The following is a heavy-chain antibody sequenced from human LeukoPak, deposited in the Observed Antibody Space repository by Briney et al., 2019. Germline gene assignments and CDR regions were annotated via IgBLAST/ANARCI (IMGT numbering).Heavy chain of an antibody. CDR3: ARHNEFERELPSGRFDP. CDR1: GFIFKSYW. V-gene: IGHV3-7*01. Sequence: GGSLRLSCAASGFIFKSYWMSWVRQAPGKGLEWVANIKQDGSEENYVDSVRGRFTISRDNAKKSLYLQMNSLRAEDTAVYYCARHNEFERELPSGRFDPWGQGTLVTVSS. J-gene: IGHJ5*02. CDR2: IKQDGSEE. D-gene: IGHD1-26*01.